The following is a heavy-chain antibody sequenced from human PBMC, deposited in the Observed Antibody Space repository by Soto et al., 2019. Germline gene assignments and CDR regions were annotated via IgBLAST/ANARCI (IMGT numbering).Heavy chain of an antibody. V-gene: IGHV1-69*13. CDR3: ARQIVVVPAANGGYYYGMEV. CDR1: GGTFSSYA. Sequence: ASVKVSCKASGGTFSSYAISWVRQAPGQGLEWMGGIIPIFGTANYAQKFQGRVTITADESTSTAYMELSSLRSEDTAVYYCARQIVVVPAANGGYYYGMEVWGQGTTVTVAS. CDR2: IIPIFGTA. D-gene: IGHD2-2*01. J-gene: IGHJ6*02.